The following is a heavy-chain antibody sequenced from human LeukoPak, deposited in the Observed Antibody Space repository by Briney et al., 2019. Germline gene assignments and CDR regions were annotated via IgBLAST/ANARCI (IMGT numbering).Heavy chain of an antibody. V-gene: IGHV4-34*01. CDR3: ARGEFRISLQLLPHFDY. CDR1: GGSFSGYY. Sequence: SETLSLTCAVYGGSFSGYYWSWIRQPPGKGLEWIGEINHSGSTNYNPSLKSRVTISVDTSRNQFSLKLSSVTAADTAVYYCARGEFRISLQLLPHFDYWGQGTLVTVSS. D-gene: IGHD2-2*01. CDR2: INHSGST. J-gene: IGHJ4*02.